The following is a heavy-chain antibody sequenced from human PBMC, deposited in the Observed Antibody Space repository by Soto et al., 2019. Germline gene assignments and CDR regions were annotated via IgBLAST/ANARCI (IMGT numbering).Heavy chain of an antibody. CDR1: GFTFSSYA. CDR2: ISYDGSNK. CDR3: ARDHIAPTILFDS. Sequence: GGSLRLSCAASGFTFSSYAMHWVRQVPGKGLEWVAVISYDGSNKYYVDSVKGRFTISRDNAKNSLYLQMNSLRAEDTAVYYCARDHIAPTILFDSWGQGTLVTVSS. D-gene: IGHD5-12*01. V-gene: IGHV3-30-3*01. J-gene: IGHJ4*02.